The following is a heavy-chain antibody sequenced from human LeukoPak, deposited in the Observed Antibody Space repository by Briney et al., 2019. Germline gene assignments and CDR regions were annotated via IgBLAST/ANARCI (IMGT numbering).Heavy chain of an antibody. V-gene: IGHV3-23*01. CDR1: GFSFSNYA. J-gene: IGHJ4*02. CDR2: IMGSGGST. D-gene: IGHD3-22*01. CDR3: ARGGDSSGYHQYYFDY. Sequence: PGGSLRLFCSASGFSFSNYAMNWVRQAPGQGLEWGAAIMGSGGSTYYADSVGGRFTIFRNNSKNTLYLQMNSLRAEDTAVYFCARGGDSSGYHQYYFDYWGQRTLVTVSS.